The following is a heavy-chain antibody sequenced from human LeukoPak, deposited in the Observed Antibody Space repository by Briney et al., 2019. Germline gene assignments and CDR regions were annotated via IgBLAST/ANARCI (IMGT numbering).Heavy chain of an antibody. CDR1: EFTVSSNY. Sequence: GGSLRLSCAASEFTVSSNYMSWVRQAPGKGLEWVSGINWNGGSTGYADSVKGRFIISRDNSRDTLYLQMNSLRAEDTAVYYCARENDYALDYWGQGTLVTVSS. V-gene: IGHV3-20*04. CDR2: INWNGGST. D-gene: IGHD4-17*01. CDR3: ARENDYALDY. J-gene: IGHJ4*02.